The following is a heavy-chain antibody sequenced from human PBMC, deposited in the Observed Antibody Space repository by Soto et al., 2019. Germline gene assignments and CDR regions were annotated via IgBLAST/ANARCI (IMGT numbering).Heavy chain of an antibody. Sequence: QVQLVESGGGVVQPGRSLRLSCAASGFTFSSYGMHWVRQAPGKGLEWVAVISYDGSNKYYADSVKGRFTISRDNSKNTLYLQMNSLRAEDTAVYYCATDSRIDYWGQGTLFTVSS. D-gene: IGHD6-13*01. CDR3: ATDSRIDY. J-gene: IGHJ4*02. V-gene: IGHV3-30*03. CDR2: ISYDGSNK. CDR1: GFTFSSYG.